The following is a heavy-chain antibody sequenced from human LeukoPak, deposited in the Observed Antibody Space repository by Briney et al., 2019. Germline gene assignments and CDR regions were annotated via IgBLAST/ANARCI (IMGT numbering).Heavy chain of an antibody. D-gene: IGHD6-19*01. J-gene: IGHJ4*02. CDR3: AREGYSSGWNDC. Sequence: SETLSLTCTVSVGSIRSYYWSWIRQPPGKGLEWIGYIYYRGNTNYNPSLKNRVSMSVDMSKNQFSLKLRSVTAADTAVYFCAREGYSSGWNDCWGQGTLVTVSS. V-gene: IGHV4-59*01. CDR1: VGSIRSYY. CDR2: IYYRGNT.